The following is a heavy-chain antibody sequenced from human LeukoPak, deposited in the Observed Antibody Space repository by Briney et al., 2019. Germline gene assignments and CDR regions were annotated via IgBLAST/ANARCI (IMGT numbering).Heavy chain of an antibody. CDR2: ISWNSGSI. J-gene: IGHJ4*02. CDR3: AKKSRDGSLNY. D-gene: IGHD5-24*01. Sequence: GRSLRLSCAASGFTFDDYAMHWVRHAPGKGLEWVSGISWNSGSIVYADSVKGRFTISRDNAKNSPYLQMNSLRAEDMALYYRAKKSRDGSLNYWGQGTLVTVSS. V-gene: IGHV3-9*03. CDR1: GFTFDDYA.